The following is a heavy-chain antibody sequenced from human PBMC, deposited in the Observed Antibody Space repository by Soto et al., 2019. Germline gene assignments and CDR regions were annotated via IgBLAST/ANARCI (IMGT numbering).Heavy chain of an antibody. CDR1: GGTFSSYA. D-gene: IGHD3-22*01. CDR3: ARVWKDSTPWGWFDP. J-gene: IGHJ5*02. Sequence: QVQLVQSGAEVKKPGSSVKVSCKASGGTFSSYAISWVRQAPGQGLEWMGGIIPIFGTANYAQKFQGRVTITADESTSTAYMDLSNLRSEDTAVYYCARVWKDSTPWGWFDPWGQGTLVTVSS. CDR2: IIPIFGTA. V-gene: IGHV1-69*01.